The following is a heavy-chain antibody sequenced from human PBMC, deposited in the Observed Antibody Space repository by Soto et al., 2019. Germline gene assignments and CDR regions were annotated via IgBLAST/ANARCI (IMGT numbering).Heavy chain of an antibody. CDR3: ARSVTGTRGFDY. CDR1: SDSISSSHW. J-gene: IGHJ4*02. D-gene: IGHD6-19*01. Sequence: QVQLQESGPGLVKPSGTLSLTCAVSSDSISSSHWWSWVRQPPGKGLEWIGEIYHSGSTNYNPPLKIRVTISVDKSRNQCSLKLSSVTAADTAVYYCARSVTGTRGFDYWGQGTLVTVSS. V-gene: IGHV4-4*02. CDR2: IYHSGST.